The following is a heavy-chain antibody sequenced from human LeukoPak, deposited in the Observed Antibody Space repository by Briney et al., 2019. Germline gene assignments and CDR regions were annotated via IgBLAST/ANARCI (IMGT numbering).Heavy chain of an antibody. Sequence: SSETLSLTCAVSGYSISSGYYWGWIRQPPGKGLQWIASMYQSGSTYYNPSLKSRVTISLDTSKNQFSLKLSSVTAADTAVYYCARHKDRAYFDYWGLGTLVTVFS. CDR1: GYSISSGYY. D-gene: IGHD3-16*01. J-gene: IGHJ4*02. V-gene: IGHV4-38-2*01. CDR3: ARHKDRAYFDY. CDR2: MYQSGST.